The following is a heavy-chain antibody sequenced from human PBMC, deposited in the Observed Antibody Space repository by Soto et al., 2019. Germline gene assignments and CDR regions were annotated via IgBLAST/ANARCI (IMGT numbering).Heavy chain of an antibody. CDR3: VRLGGSSWADF. CDR2: IDNEGIGT. J-gene: IGHJ4*02. Sequence: EVRLVEFGGGVVHPGASLTVSCEASGFAFSSLWMHWVRQAPGKGLEWVSRIDNEGIGTNYADAVRGRFLMSRDNAKNMLYLHMNSLRADDTALYFCVRLGGSSWADFWGQGTRVTVSS. V-gene: IGHV3-74*01. CDR1: GFAFSSLW. D-gene: IGHD6-13*01.